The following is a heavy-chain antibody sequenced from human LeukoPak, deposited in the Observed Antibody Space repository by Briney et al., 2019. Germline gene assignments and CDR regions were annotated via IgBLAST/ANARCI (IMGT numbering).Heavy chain of an antibody. V-gene: IGHV4-34*01. J-gene: IGHJ3*02. CDR2: VNHSGRT. CDR1: GGSFSDYW. CDR3: ARDPAPYDSSGYGAFAFDI. D-gene: IGHD3-22*01. Sequence: PSETLSLTCAVYGGSFSDYWWTWIRQSPGKGLEWIGEVNHSGRTNYNPSLKSRVSISVDTSKNQFSLKLSSVTAADTAVYYCARDPAPYDSSGYGAFAFDIWGQGTMVTVSS.